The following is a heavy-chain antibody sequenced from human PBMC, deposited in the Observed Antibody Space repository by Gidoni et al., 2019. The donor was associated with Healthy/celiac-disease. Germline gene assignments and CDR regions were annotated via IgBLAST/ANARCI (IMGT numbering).Heavy chain of an antibody. CDR3: AKGGGYGMDV. D-gene: IGHD3-16*01. V-gene: IGHV4-34*01. CDR2: INHSGST. CDR1: GGSFSGYY. Sequence: QVQLQQWGAGLLKPSETLSLTCAVYGGSFSGYYWSWIRQPPGKGLEWIGEINHSGSTNYNPSLKSRVTISVDTSKNQFSLKLSSVTAADTAVYYCAKGGGYGMDVWGQGTTVTVSS. J-gene: IGHJ6*02.